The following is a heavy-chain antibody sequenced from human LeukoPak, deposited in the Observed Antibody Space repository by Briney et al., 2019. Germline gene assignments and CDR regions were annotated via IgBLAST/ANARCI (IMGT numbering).Heavy chain of an antibody. CDR2: INPSGGST. Sequence: ASVKVSCKASGGTFSSYAISWVRQAPGQGLEWMGIINPSGGSTSYAQKFQGRVTMTRDTSTSTVYMELSSLRSEDTAVYYCARRDTVTIDAFDIWGQGTMVTVSS. D-gene: IGHD4-17*01. V-gene: IGHV1-46*01. CDR3: ARRDTVTIDAFDI. J-gene: IGHJ3*02. CDR1: GGTFSSYA.